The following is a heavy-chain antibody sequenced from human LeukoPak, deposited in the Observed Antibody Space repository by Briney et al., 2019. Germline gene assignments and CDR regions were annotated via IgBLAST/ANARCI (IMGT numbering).Heavy chain of an antibody. CDR1: GFTFSSYS. Sequence: PGGSLRLSCAASGFTFSSYSMNWVRQAPGKGLEWVSSISSSSSYIYYADSVKGRFTISRDNAKNSLYLQMNSLRAEDTAVYYCARINYYDSSGSDAFDIWGQGTMVTASS. J-gene: IGHJ3*02. V-gene: IGHV3-21*01. CDR2: ISSSSSYI. CDR3: ARINYYDSSGSDAFDI. D-gene: IGHD3-22*01.